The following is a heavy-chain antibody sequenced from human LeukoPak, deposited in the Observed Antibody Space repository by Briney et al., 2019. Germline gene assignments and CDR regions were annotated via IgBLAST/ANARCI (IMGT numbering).Heavy chain of an antibody. V-gene: IGHV4-59*01. J-gene: IGHJ5*02. D-gene: IGHD6-13*01. CDR2: IYYSGST. CDR1: GGSISSYY. CDR3: ARDLGAAAGTGIWFDP. Sequence: PSETLSLTCTVSGGSISSYYWSWIRQPPGKGLEWIGYIYYSGSTNYNPSLKSRVTISVDTSKNQFSLKLSSVTAAGTAVYYCARDLGAAAGTGIWFDPWGQGTLVTVSS.